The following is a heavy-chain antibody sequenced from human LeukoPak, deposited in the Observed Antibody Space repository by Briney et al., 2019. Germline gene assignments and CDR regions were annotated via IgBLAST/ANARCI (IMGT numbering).Heavy chain of an antibody. Sequence: SGTLSLTRTVSVGSISNYYWNWIRQPAGKGVEWIGRIYTSGSTNYNPSLMSRVIMSVDTYKKQFSLILSSVPAADTAVYYCARSGYSDSSGSRDAFDIWGQGTMVTVSS. D-gene: IGHD3-22*01. J-gene: IGHJ3*02. CDR1: VGSISNYY. V-gene: IGHV4-4*07. CDR3: ARSGYSDSSGSRDAFDI. CDR2: IYTSGST.